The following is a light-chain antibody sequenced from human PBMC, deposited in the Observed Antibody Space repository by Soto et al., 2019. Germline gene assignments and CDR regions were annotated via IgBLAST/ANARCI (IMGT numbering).Light chain of an antibody. Sequence: QSVLTQPASVSGSPGQSITISCTGTSSDVGSYNLVSWYQQHPGKAPKLMIYEVSKRPSGVSNRFSGSKSGNTASLTISGLQAEDEADYYCCSYAGTSTSVSSVSGTGPTVTVL. CDR3: CSYAGTSTSVSSV. J-gene: IGLJ1*01. CDR1: SSDVGSYNL. CDR2: EVS. V-gene: IGLV2-23*02.